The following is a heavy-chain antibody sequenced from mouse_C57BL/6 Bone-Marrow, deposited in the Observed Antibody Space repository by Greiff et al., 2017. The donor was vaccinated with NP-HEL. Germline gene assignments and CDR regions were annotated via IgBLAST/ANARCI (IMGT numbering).Heavy chain of an antibody. V-gene: IGHV1-55*01. CDR2: IYPGSGST. J-gene: IGHJ3*01. Sequence: VQLQQSGAELVKPGASVKMSCKGSGYTFTSYWITWVKQRPGQGLEWIGDIYPGSGSTNYNEKFKSKATLTVDTSSSTAYMQLSSLTSEDSAVYYCARNSNYLSWFAYWGQGTLVTVSA. CDR3: ARNSNYLSWFAY. D-gene: IGHD2-5*01. CDR1: GYTFTSYW.